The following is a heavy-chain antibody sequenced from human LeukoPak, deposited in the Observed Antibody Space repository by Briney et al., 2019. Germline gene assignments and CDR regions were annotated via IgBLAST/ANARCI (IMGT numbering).Heavy chain of an antibody. D-gene: IGHD3-10*01. Sequence: GGSLRLSCAASGFTFSSYWMTWVRQAPGKGLEWVADIKHDGSEKYYVDSVKGRFTVSRDNAKNSLFLQMNSLRAEDTAVYYCARHPFRGGSGSYYFQNWGQGTLVTVSS. CDR2: IKHDGSEK. CDR1: GFTFSSYW. J-gene: IGHJ4*02. V-gene: IGHV3-7*01. CDR3: ARHPFRGGSGSYYFQN.